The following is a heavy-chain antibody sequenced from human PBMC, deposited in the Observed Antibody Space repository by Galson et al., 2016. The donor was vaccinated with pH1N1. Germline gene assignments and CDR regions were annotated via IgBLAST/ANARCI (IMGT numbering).Heavy chain of an antibody. CDR1: GFTFSSYW. J-gene: IGHJ3*02. CDR2: INSDGSST. D-gene: IGHD3-22*01. CDR3: AKCRDTSGYSAFDM. Sequence: SLRLSCAASGFTFSSYWMHWVRQAPGKGLVWVSRINSDGSSTSCADSVKGRFTISRDNSKNTLYLQMNSLRLEDTAVYYCAKCRDTSGYSAFDMWGQGTTVTVSS. V-gene: IGHV3-74*01.